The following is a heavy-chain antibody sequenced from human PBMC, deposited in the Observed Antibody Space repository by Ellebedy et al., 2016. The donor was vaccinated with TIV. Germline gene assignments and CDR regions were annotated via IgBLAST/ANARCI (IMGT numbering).Heavy chain of an antibody. CDR2: INPSGGPT. V-gene: IGHV1-46*01. D-gene: IGHD2-15*01. CDR1: GYTFTNYY. CDR3: AKGIQGYCSGGTCYPNFDC. Sequence: AASVKVSCKASGYTFTNYYMHWVRQAPGQGLEWMGIINPSGGPTSYAQKCQGRVTMTRDTSSSTVYMELSSLRSEDTAVYYCAKGIQGYCSGGTCYPNFDCWGQGTLVTVSS. J-gene: IGHJ4*02.